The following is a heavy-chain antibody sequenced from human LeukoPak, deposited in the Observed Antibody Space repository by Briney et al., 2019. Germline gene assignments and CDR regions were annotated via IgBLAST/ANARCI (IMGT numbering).Heavy chain of an antibody. V-gene: IGHV3-30*18. Sequence: PGGSLRLSCAASGFTFSDYSMHWVRQAPGKGLEWVAAISSDGSSQSYADSVKGRFTISRDNPKNTLSLQMNSLRAEDTALYYCAKERRILSPFDCWGQGTLVTVSS. D-gene: IGHD2/OR15-2a*01. CDR2: ISSDGSSQ. CDR3: AKERRILSPFDC. J-gene: IGHJ4*02. CDR1: GFTFSDYS.